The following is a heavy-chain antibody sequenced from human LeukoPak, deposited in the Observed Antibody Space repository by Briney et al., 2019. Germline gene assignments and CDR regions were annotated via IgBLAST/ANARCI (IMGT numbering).Heavy chain of an antibody. V-gene: IGHV1-2*06. Sequence: GESLKISCKGSGYSFTSYYMHWVRQAPGQGLEWMGRINPNSGGTNYAQKFRGRVTMTRDTSISTAYMELSRLRSDDTAVYYCARDRYYYGSGKTNWFDPWGQGTLVTVSS. CDR3: ARDRYYYGSGKTNWFDP. J-gene: IGHJ5*02. CDR1: GYSFTSYY. D-gene: IGHD3-10*01. CDR2: INPNSGGT.